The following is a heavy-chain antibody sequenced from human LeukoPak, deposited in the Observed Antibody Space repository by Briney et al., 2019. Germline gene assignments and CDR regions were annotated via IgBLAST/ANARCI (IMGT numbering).Heavy chain of an antibody. J-gene: IGHJ6*02. D-gene: IGHD4-17*01. CDR3: AREWLPLRSQDGMDV. Sequence: PGGSLRLSCAASGFTFSNFGMHWVRQTPGKGLEWVAVIWYDGNDGYFADSVKGRFTISRDNSKSTLYLQMNSLRAEDTAVYYCAREWLPLRSQDGMDVWGQGTTVTVSS. CDR1: GFTFSNFG. CDR2: IWYDGNDG. V-gene: IGHV3-33*01.